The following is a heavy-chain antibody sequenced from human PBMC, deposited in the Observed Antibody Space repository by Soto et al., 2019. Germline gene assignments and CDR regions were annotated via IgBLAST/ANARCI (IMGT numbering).Heavy chain of an antibody. CDR3: ARDREAGYNFYYGMDV. Sequence: SETLSLTCSVSGADINTYSWTWIRQPAGKGLEWIGRIYASASINYNPSLKGRVTLSVDTSTNQVSLRLASVTAADTAIYYCARDREAGYNFYYGMDVWGQGTTVTVSS. D-gene: IGHD6-19*01. V-gene: IGHV4-4*07. CDR1: GADINTYS. J-gene: IGHJ6*02. CDR2: IYASASI.